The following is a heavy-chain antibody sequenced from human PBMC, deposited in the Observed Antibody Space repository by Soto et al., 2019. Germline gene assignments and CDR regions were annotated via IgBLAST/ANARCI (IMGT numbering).Heavy chain of an antibody. D-gene: IGHD6-6*01. CDR2: IIPIFGTA. Sequence: SVKVSCKASGGTFSSYAISWVRQAPGQGLEWMGGIIPIFGTANYAQKFQGRVTITADESTSTAYMELSSLRSEDTAVYYCARDSSSRGNFDYWGQGTLVTSPQ. CDR1: GGTFSSYA. CDR3: ARDSSSRGNFDY. J-gene: IGHJ4*02. V-gene: IGHV1-69*13.